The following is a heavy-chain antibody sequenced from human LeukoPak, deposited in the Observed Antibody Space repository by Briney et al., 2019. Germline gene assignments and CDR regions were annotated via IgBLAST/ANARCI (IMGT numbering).Heavy chain of an antibody. CDR2: IIPIFGTA. V-gene: IGHV1-69*13. CDR1: GGTFSSYA. CDR3: ARDYGMANESQRLGSFDY. D-gene: IGHD1-1*01. J-gene: IGHJ4*02. Sequence: GASVKVSCKASGGTFSSYAISWVRQAPGQGLEWMGGIIPIFGTANYAQKFQGRVTITADESTSTAYMELRSLRSDDTAVYYCARDYGMANESQRLGSFDYWGQGTLVTVSS.